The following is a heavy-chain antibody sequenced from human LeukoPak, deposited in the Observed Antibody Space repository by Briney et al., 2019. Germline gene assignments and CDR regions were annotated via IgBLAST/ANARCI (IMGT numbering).Heavy chain of an antibody. V-gene: IGHV3-11*04. CDR1: GFTFSDYY. CDR2: ISSSGSTI. D-gene: IGHD7-27*01. J-gene: IGHJ4*02. CDR3: AGEGTNWDFDY. Sequence: PGGSLRLSCAASGFTFSDYYMSWIRQAPGKGLEWVSYISSSGSTIYYADSVKGRFTMSRDNSKNSLYLQMNSLRAEDTAVYYCAGEGTNWDFDYWGQGTLVTVSS.